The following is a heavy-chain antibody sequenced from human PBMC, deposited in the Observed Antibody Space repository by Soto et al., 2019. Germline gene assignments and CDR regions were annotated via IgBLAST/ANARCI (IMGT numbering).Heavy chain of an antibody. D-gene: IGHD2-2*01. CDR3: ASGRAAVPAAPLDY. CDR1: GFTVSSYA. Sequence: GGSLRLSCAASGFTVSSYAMHWVRQAPGKGLEWVAVISDDGSNKYYSDSVKGRFTISRDNSKNTLYLQMNSLRSEDMAVYYCASGRAAVPAAPLDYWGQGTMVPVSS. V-gene: IGHV3-30-3*01. J-gene: IGHJ4*02. CDR2: ISDDGSNK.